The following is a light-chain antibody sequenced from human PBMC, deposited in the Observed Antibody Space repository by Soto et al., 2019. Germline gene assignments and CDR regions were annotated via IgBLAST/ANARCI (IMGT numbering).Light chain of an antibody. CDR2: DAS. J-gene: IGKJ1*01. Sequence: DIQMTQSPSTLSASVGDRVTITCRGSQSISSWLAWYQQKPGKAPKLLIYDASSLESGVPSRFSGSGSGTEFTLTISSLQPDDFATHYCQQYHSYSRTFGHGTKVDIK. V-gene: IGKV1-5*01. CDR1: QSISSW. CDR3: QQYHSYSRT.